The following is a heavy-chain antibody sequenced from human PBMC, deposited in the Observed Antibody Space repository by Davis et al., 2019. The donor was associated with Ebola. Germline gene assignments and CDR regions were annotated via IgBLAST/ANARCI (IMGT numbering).Heavy chain of an antibody. CDR3: ARSVVVVATFIDY. V-gene: IGHV3-11*01. D-gene: IGHD2-15*01. Sequence: GESLKISCEASGFTFSDYYMSWIRQAPGRGLEWISYIRNTGENVYYADSVKGRFTISRDNAKNSLYLQMNSLRAEDTAVYFCARSVVVVATFIDYWGQGALVAVSS. CDR1: GFTFSDYY. J-gene: IGHJ4*02. CDR2: IRNTGENV.